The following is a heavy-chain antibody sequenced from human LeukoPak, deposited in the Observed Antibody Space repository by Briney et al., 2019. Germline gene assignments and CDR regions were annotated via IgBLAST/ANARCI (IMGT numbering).Heavy chain of an antibody. J-gene: IGHJ4*02. V-gene: IGHV3-7*01. D-gene: IGHD1-26*01. CDR3: TRARYSDY. CDR1: GFTFSSHW. CDR2: IKEDGTEK. Sequence: GSLRLSCAASGFTFSSHWMTWVRQAPGKGLEWVANIKEDGTEKNYVDSVKGRFTISRDNAKNSLYLQMNSLRPEDTAVYYCTRARYSDYWGQGTLVTVSS.